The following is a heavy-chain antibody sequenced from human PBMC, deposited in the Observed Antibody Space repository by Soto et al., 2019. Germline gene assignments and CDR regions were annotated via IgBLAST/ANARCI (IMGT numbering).Heavy chain of an antibody. D-gene: IGHD4-17*01. Sequence: QVQLVQSGAEVKKPGASVKVSCKASGYTFTGYYMHWVRQAPGQGLEWMGWINPNSGGTNYAQKFQGRVTITADESTSTAYMELSSLRSEDTAVYYCATTLNDYGDYYFDYWGQGTLVTVSS. J-gene: IGHJ4*02. CDR1: GYTFTGYY. CDR2: INPNSGGT. V-gene: IGHV1-2*02. CDR3: ATTLNDYGDYYFDY.